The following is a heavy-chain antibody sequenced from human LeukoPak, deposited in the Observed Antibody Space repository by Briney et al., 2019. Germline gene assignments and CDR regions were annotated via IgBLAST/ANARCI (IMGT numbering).Heavy chain of an antibody. CDR1: GYSISRGYH. J-gene: IGHJ4*02. V-gene: IGHV4-38-2*02. D-gene: IGHD1-14*01. CDR3: ARINFNPDY. CDR2: VHHSGAT. Sequence: SETLSRTCSVSGYSISRGYHWAWVRQPPGKGLEWIGSVHHSGATYYNPSLNSRLTISADTSKNQFSLKMDSVTAADTAVYYCARINFNPDYWGQGTLVSVSS.